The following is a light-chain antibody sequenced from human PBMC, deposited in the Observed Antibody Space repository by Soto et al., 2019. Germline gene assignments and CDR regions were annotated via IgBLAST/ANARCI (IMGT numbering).Light chain of an antibody. J-gene: IGKJ1*01. V-gene: IGKV3-20*01. Sequence: EIVLTQSPGTLSLSPGERATLSCRASQSVSSSYLAWYQQKPGQATRILIYGASSRDTGIPDRVSGSGSGTDVTLTISRLEPEDFAVYDCQQYGSSPVTFGQGTKVDIK. CDR2: GAS. CDR1: QSVSSSY. CDR3: QQYGSSPVT.